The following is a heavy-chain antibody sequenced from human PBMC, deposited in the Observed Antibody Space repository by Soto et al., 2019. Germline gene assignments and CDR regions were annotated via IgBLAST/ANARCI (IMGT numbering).Heavy chain of an antibody. CDR2: ISGSGGST. CDR3: AKYSPSYGSGSYYNQIDYYYYYMDV. J-gene: IGHJ6*03. V-gene: IGHV3-23*01. Sequence: EVQLLESGGGLVQPGGSLRLSCAASGFTFSSYAMSWVRQAPGKGLEWVSAISGSGGSTYYADSVKGRFTIPRDNSKNTLYLQMNSLRAEDTAVYYCAKYSPSYGSGSYYNQIDYYYYYMDVWGKGTTVTVSS. D-gene: IGHD3-10*01. CDR1: GFTFSSYA.